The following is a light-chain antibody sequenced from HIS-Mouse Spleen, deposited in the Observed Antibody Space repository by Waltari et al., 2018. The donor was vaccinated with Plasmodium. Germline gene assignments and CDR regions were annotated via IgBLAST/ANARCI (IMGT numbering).Light chain of an antibody. Sequence: QSALTQPASVSGSPGQSITISCTGTSSDVGSYNLVSWYQQHPGKAPKLMLYEGSKRPSGVSNRFSRSKSGNSASLTISRLQAEDETDYYCCSYAGSKMVFGGGTKLTVL. CDR3: CSYAGSKMV. V-gene: IGLV2-23*01. CDR2: EGS. CDR1: SSDVGSYNL. J-gene: IGLJ2*01.